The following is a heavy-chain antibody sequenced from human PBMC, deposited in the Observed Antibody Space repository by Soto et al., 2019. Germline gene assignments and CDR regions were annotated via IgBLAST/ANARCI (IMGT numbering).Heavy chain of an antibody. D-gene: IGHD3-9*01. V-gene: IGHV3-7*03. CDR3: ARGDYFDRRFDY. J-gene: IGHJ4*02. CDR2: IKQDESEK. CDR1: GFTFSSHW. Sequence: GGSLRLSCAASGFTFSSHWMSWVRQAPGQGLEWVATIKQDESEKYYVGSVKGRFTVSRDNAKNSLYLQMNSLRVEDTAVYYCARGDYFDRRFDYWGQGALVTVSS.